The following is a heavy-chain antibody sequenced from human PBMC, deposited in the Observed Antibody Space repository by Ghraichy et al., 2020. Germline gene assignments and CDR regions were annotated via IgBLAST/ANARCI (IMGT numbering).Heavy chain of an antibody. D-gene: IGHD4-11*01. CDR3: ARDGYATVTTFWGGRKPYGMDV. CDR1: GGSISSYY. CDR2: IYYSGST. V-gene: IGHV4-59*01. J-gene: IGHJ6*02. Sequence: SETLSLTCTVSGGSISSYYWSWIRQPPGKGLEWIGYIYYSGSTNYNPSLKSRVTISVDTSKNQFSLKLSSVTAADTAVYYCARDGYATVTTFWGGRKPYGMDVWGQGTTVTVSS.